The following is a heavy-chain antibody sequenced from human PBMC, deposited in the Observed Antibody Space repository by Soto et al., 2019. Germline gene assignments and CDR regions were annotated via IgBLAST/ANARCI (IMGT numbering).Heavy chain of an antibody. CDR2: IDPSGGSR. V-gene: IGHV1-46*03. J-gene: IGHJ4*01. D-gene: IGHD3-9*01. CDR3: ARVFGTYQDILTGLWGGHFGY. CDR1: GYPFTNNY. Sequence: ASVKVSCKASGYPFTNNYVVWVRQAPGQGLEWMGVIDPSGGSRFYAQNFQGRVTMTSDTSTSTMYIELSNLRSEDTAVFYCARVFGTYQDILTGLWGGHFGYWG.